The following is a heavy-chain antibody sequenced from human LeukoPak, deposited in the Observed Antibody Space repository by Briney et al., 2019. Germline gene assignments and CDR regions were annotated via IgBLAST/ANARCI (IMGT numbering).Heavy chain of an antibody. J-gene: IGHJ6*02. D-gene: IGHD3-3*01. CDR3: ARGGESTYYDFRSGSTSGMDV. Sequence: ASVKVSFKASGYTFTGYYMHWVRQAPGQGLEWMGWINPNSGGTNYAQKFQGRVTMTRDTSISTAYMELSRLRSDDTAVYYCARGGESTYYDFRSGSTSGMDVWGQGTTVTVSS. CDR2: INPNSGGT. CDR1: GYTFTGYY. V-gene: IGHV1-2*02.